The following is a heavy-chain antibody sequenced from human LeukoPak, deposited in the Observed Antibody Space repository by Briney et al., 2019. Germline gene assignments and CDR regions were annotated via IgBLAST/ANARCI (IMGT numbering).Heavy chain of an antibody. V-gene: IGHV3-30-3*01. CDR2: ISSDGNTQ. Sequence: PGGSLRLSCAASGFTFSSYAMHWVRQAPGKGLDWAAVISSDGNTQYYADSVKGRFTISRDIAKNTLYLQMNSLRAEDTGVYYCAKDHYWSIDYWGRGTLVTVSS. D-gene: IGHD3-3*01. CDR3: AKDHYWSIDY. CDR1: GFTFSSYA. J-gene: IGHJ4*02.